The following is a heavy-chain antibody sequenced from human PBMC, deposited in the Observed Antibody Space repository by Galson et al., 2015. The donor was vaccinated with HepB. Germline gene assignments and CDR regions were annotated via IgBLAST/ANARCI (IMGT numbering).Heavy chain of an antibody. D-gene: IGHD2-2*01. CDR2: IYTSGST. V-gene: IGHV4-61*02. CDR1: GGSISSGSYY. Sequence: TLSLTCTVSGGSISSGSYYWSWIRQPAGKGLEWIGRIYTSGSTNYNPSLKSRVTMSVDTSKNQFSLKLSSVTAADTAVYYCARDLHCSSTSCPYYYYYYMDVWGKGTTVTVSS. CDR3: ARDLHCSSTSCPYYYYYYMDV. J-gene: IGHJ6*03.